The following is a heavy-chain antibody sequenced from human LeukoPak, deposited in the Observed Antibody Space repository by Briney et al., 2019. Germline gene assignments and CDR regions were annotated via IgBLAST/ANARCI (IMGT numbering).Heavy chain of an antibody. CDR2: IDHSGST. J-gene: IGHJ4*02. CDR3: AAGYYDSSGYYPLGNLDY. CDR1: GGSFSGYY. D-gene: IGHD3-22*01. V-gene: IGHV4-34*01. Sequence: SETLSLTCAVYGGSFSGYYWSWIRQPPGKGLEWIGEIDHSGSTNYNPSLKSRVTISVDTSKNQFSLKLSSVTAADTAVYYCAAGYYDSSGYYPLGNLDYWGQGTLVTVSS.